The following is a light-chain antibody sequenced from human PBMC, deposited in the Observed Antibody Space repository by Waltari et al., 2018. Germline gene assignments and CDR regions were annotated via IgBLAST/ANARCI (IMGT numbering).Light chain of an antibody. CDR2: AAS. V-gene: IGKV1-39*01. Sequence: DIQMIQSPASLSASVGDSVTITCRASQSISSYLNWYQQKPGKAPKLLIYAASSLQSGVPSRFSGSGSGTDFTLTISSLQPEDFATYYCQQSYSTPRDTFGQGTKLEIK. CDR1: QSISSY. J-gene: IGKJ2*01. CDR3: QQSYSTPRDT.